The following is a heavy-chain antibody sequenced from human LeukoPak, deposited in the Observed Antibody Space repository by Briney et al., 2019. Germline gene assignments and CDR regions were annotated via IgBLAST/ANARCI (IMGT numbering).Heavy chain of an antibody. CDR1: GFTFDDYA. CDR3: AKTTKVWSGSWYFDL. V-gene: IGHV3-9*01. CDR2: ISWNSETK. J-gene: IGHJ2*01. D-gene: IGHD1-1*01. Sequence: GGSLRLSCAASGFTFDDYAMHWVRQAPGKGLEWVSGISWNSETKDYVDSVKGRFTISRDNVKNIVYLEMNSLRTEDTAFYYCAKTTKVWSGSWYFDLWGRGTLDTVSS.